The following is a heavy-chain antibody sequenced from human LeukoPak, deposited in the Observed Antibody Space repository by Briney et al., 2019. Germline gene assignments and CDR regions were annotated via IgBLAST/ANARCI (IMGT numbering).Heavy chain of an antibody. V-gene: IGHV3-21*01. Sequence: PGGSLRLSCAASGFTFSGYSMNWVRQAPGKGLEWVSSISSSSSYIYYADSVKGRFTISRDNAKNSLYLQMNSLRAEDTAVYYCARVDNFDYYDSSGSRAPWGQGTLVTVSS. CDR2: ISSSSSYI. D-gene: IGHD3-22*01. J-gene: IGHJ1*01. CDR1: GFTFSGYS. CDR3: ARVDNFDYYDSSGSRAP.